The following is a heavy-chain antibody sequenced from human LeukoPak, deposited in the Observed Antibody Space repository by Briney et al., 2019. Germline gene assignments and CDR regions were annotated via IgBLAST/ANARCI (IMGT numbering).Heavy chain of an antibody. V-gene: IGHV3-30*02. CDR1: GFTFSSYG. CDR2: IRYDGSNK. D-gene: IGHD3-10*01. J-gene: IGHJ4*02. CDR3: AKDSLFEIRYGSGGKHLDY. Sequence: GGSLRLSCVASGFTFSSYGMHWVRQAPGKGLEWVAFIRYDGSNKYYADSVKGRFTTSRDNSENTLYLQMNSLRAEDTAVYYCAKDSLFEIRYGSGGKHLDYWGQGTLVTVSS.